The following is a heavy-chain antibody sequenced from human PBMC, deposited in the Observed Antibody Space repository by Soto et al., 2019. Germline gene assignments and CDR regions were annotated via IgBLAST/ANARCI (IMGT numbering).Heavy chain of an antibody. CDR2: INHSGST. CDR1: GGSFSGYY. J-gene: IGHJ4*02. D-gene: IGHD3-9*01. V-gene: IGHV4-34*01. CDR3: ARGRSRLVPHHRFDY. Sequence: SETLSLTCAVYGGSFSGYYWSWIRQPPGKGLEWIGEINHSGSTNYNPSLKSRVTISVDTSKNQFSLKLSSVTAADTAVYYCARGRSRLVPHHRFDYWGQGTLVTVSS.